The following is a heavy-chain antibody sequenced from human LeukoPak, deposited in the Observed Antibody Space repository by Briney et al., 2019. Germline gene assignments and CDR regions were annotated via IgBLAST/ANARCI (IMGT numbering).Heavy chain of an antibody. D-gene: IGHD1-7*01. Sequence: ASVKVSCKASGYTFTGYYMHWVRQAPGQGLEWMGWINPNSGGTNYAQKFQGRVTMTRDTSISTAYMELSRPRSDDTAVYYCARAGLELQPYYFDYWGQGTLVTVSS. CDR3: ARAGLELQPYYFDY. CDR1: GYTFTGYY. J-gene: IGHJ4*02. CDR2: INPNSGGT. V-gene: IGHV1-2*02.